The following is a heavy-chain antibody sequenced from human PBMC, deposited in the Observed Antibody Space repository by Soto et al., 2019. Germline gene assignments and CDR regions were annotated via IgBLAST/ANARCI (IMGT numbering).Heavy chain of an antibody. V-gene: IGHV1-18*01. CDR3: AREGGSPGPYNWNYSPPYYGMDV. D-gene: IGHD1-7*01. CDR2: ISAYNGNT. CDR1: GYTFTSYG. J-gene: IGHJ6*02. Sequence: QVQLVQSGAEVKKPGASVKVSCKASGYTFTSYGISWVRQAPGQGLEWMGWISAYNGNTNYAQKLQGRVTMTTDTATRTAYMELRSLRSDDTAVYYCAREGGSPGPYNWNYSPPYYGMDVWGQGTTVTVSS.